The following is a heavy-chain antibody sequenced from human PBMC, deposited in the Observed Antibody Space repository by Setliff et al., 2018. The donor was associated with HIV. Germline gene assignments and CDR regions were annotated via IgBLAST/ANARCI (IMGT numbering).Heavy chain of an antibody. D-gene: IGHD3-10*01. CDR3: ARDRHSSGLGSYGP. V-gene: IGHV4-4*07. CDR2: IDSSGTT. J-gene: IGHJ5*02. CDR1: GGSFGVYR. Sequence: ETLSLTCTISGGSFGVYRWSWIRQSAGRGLEWIGRIDSSGTTDYKPYLKGRVSISVDTSRNQFSLRVTSVTAADTAVYFCARDRHSSGLGSYGPWGPGILVTVSS.